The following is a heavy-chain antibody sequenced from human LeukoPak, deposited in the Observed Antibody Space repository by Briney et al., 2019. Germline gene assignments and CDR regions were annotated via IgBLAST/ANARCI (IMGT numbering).Heavy chain of an antibody. CDR2: IYYSGST. CDR1: GGSISSSSYY. Sequence: SETLSLTCTVSGGSISSSSYYWGWIRQPPGKGLEWIGSIYYSGSTYYNPSLKSRVTISVDTSKNQFSLKLSSVTAADTAVYYCARHRDDYSGPLGYWGQGTLVTVSS. V-gene: IGHV4-39*01. J-gene: IGHJ4*02. D-gene: IGHD4-23*01. CDR3: ARHRDDYSGPLGY.